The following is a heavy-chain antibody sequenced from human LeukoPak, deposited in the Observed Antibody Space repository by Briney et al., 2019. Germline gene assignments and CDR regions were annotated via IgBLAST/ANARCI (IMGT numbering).Heavy chain of an antibody. J-gene: IGHJ3*02. Sequence: SETLSLTCAVSGDSISSSHWWSWVRPSPGKGLEWIGNIYHSGNTFYNPSLKSRVSLSVDTSENQFSLKLSSVTAADTAVYYCAGTYSLYDPFDIWGQGTMVTVSS. D-gene: IGHD6-13*01. CDR1: GDSISSSHW. CDR2: IYHSGNT. CDR3: AGTYSLYDPFDI. V-gene: IGHV4-4*02.